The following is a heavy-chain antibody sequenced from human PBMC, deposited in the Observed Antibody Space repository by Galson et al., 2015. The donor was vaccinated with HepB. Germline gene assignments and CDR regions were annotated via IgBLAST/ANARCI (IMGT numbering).Heavy chain of an antibody. D-gene: IGHD2-2*01. CDR3: ARESPFPPTSDAFDI. V-gene: IGHV7-4-1*02. CDR1: GYTFTTYA. CDR2: INTNTGNP. J-gene: IGHJ3*02. Sequence: SVKVSCKASGYTFTTYAMNWVRQAPGQGLEWMGWINTNTGNPTYAQGFTGRFGFSLYTSVCTGYLQISSLKAEDTAVYYCARESPFPPTSDAFDIRVQGTMVTVSS.